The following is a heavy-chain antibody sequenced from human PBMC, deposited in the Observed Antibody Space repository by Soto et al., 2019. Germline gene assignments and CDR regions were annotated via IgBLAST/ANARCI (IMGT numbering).Heavy chain of an antibody. V-gene: IGHV3-53*02. J-gene: IGHJ6*02. CDR3: ARESAGYGGGYYYYYGMDV. CDR1: GFTVSSNY. Sequence: EVQLVETGGGLIQPGGSLRLCCAASGFTVSSNYMSWVRQAPGKGLEWVSVIYSGGSTYYEDYVKGRFTISIDNSKNTLYLQMNRLSAEDTAVYYCARESAGYGGGYYYYYGMDVWGQGTTVTVSS. CDR2: IYSGGST. D-gene: IGHD5-12*01.